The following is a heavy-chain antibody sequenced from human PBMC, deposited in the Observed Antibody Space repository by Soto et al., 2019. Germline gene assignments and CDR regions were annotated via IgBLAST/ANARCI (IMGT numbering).Heavy chain of an antibody. Sequence: SVKVSCKASGGTFSSYTISWVRQAPGQGLEWMGRIIPILGIANYAQKFQGRVTITADKSTSTAYMELSSLRSEGTAVYYCARQYYYGSGRLKSPHFDYWGQGTPVTVSS. CDR2: IIPILGIA. CDR1: GGTFSSYT. V-gene: IGHV1-69*02. CDR3: ARQYYYGSGRLKSPHFDY. D-gene: IGHD3-10*01. J-gene: IGHJ4*02.